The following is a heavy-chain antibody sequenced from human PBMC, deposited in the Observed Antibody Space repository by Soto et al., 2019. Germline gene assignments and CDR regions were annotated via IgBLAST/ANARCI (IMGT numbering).Heavy chain of an antibody. CDR3: XXAXXXXXXXXXGXDX. V-gene: IGHV1-69*12. CDR2: IIPIFGTA. CDR1: GGTFSSYA. Sequence: QVQLVQSGAEVKKPGSSVKVSCKASGGTFSSYAINWVRQAPGQGLEWMGGIIPIFGTADYAQKFQGRVTITADESTSTAYMELSSLRSXDXXXXYCXXAXXXXXXXXXGXDXWGQGTTVTVSS. J-gene: IGHJ6*02.